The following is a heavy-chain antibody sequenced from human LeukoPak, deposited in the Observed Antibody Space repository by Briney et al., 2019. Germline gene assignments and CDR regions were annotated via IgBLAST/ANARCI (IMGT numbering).Heavy chain of an antibody. D-gene: IGHD5-12*01. V-gene: IGHV4-39*01. Sequence: SETLSLTCTVSGGSISSSSYYWGWIRQPPGKGLEWIGSIYYSGSTYYNPSLKSRVTISVDTSKNQFSLKLSSVTAADTAVYYCARAGYSGYDGFDYWGQGTLVTVSS. CDR1: GGSISSSSYY. CDR2: IYYSGST. J-gene: IGHJ4*02. CDR3: ARAGYSGYDGFDY.